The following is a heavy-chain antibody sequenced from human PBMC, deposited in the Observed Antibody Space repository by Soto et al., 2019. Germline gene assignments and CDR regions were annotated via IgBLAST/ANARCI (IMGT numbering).Heavy chain of an antibody. V-gene: IGHV3-74*01. CDR1: GFTFSGSW. D-gene: IGHD3-10*01. CDR3: ARGIFGSGTANDY. J-gene: IGHJ4*02. CDR2: INGDGSGT. Sequence: EVQLVESGGGLVQPGGSLRLSCAASGFTFSGSWMHWVRQAPGKGLVWVSRINGDGSGTSYADFVKGQFTISRDDAKNTLFLQMNGLRAEDTAVYYCARGIFGSGTANDYWGQGTLITFSS.